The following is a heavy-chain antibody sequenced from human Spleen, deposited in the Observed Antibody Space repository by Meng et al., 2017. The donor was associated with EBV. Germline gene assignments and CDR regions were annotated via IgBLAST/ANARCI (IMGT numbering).Heavy chain of an antibody. CDR2: VYHAGNI. Sequence: VRRPEWGQGLVRPPGTLALTCAVSGASISSRNWWIWARQPPGKGLEWIGEVYHAGNINYNPSLESRVTISIDKSKNQFSLNLTSVTAADTAVYYCATYRGHYYFDFWGQGTLVTVSS. CDR3: ATYRGHYYFDF. V-gene: IGHV4-4*03. J-gene: IGHJ4*02. CDR1: GASISSRNW. D-gene: IGHD3-16*02.